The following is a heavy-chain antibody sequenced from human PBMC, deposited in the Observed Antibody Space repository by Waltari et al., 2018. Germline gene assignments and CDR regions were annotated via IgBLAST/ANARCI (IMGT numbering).Heavy chain of an antibody. CDR3: AKELVVGGMGDV. V-gene: IGHV3-23*01. CDR2: ISGSGGSGR. D-gene: IGHD2-2*01. J-gene: IGHJ6*02. Sequence: EVQLLESGGGLVQPGGSLRLSCVASGFTLSGFAISWVRQVPGKGLGGVSAISGSGGSGRDYADSGEGRFTISRDNSKNTLYLQMSSLTAEDTAVYYCAKELVVGGMGDVWGQWTTVTVSS. CDR1: GFTLSGFA.